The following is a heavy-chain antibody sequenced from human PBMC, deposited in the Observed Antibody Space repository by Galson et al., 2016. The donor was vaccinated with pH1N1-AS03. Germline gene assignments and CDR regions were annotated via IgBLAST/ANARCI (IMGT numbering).Heavy chain of an antibody. J-gene: IGHJ6*02. CDR3: AKDHSNFYGMDV. CDR1: GFSFSSYG. Sequence: SLRLSCAASGFSFSSYGMHWARQAPGKGLEWVAFIPYDGNNKYYSDSVKGRFTISRDNSKKTVYLQMNSLRAEDTAVYYCAKDHSNFYGMDVWGQGTTVTVSS. CDR2: IPYDGNNK. D-gene: IGHD4-11*01. V-gene: IGHV3-30*02.